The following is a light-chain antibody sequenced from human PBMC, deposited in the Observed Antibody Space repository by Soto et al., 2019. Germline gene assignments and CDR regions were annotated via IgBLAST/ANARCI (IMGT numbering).Light chain of an antibody. Sequence: QPASVSGSPGQSITISCTGTSSDVGGYNYVSWYQQHPGKAPKLMIYDVSNRPSGVSNRFSGSKSGNTASLTISGLQAEDEADYYCSSYTSSSILYVFGTGTQLTVL. V-gene: IGLV2-14*01. CDR2: DVS. CDR3: SSYTSSSILYV. CDR1: SSDVGGYNY. J-gene: IGLJ1*01.